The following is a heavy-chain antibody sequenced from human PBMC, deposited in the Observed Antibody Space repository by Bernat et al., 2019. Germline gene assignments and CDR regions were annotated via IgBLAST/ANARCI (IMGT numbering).Heavy chain of an antibody. D-gene: IGHD1-1*01. CDR1: GDSINYYY. CDR2: IYASGST. J-gene: IGHJ4*02. Sequence: QVQLQESGPGLLKPSETLSLTCTVPGDSINYYYWSWIRQPAGKGLEWIGRIYASGSTNYNPSLKSRVTMSIDTSNNQFSLSIWSVTAADTAVYYCARLYSQNWSEYYFDYWGQGILVTVSP. V-gene: IGHV4-4*07. CDR3: ARLYSQNWSEYYFDY.